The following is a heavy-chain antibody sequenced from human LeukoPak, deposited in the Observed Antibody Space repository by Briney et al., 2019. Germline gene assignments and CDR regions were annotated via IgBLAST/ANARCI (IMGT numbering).Heavy chain of an antibody. CDR1: GYTFTTYY. J-gene: IGHJ6*03. V-gene: IGHV7-4-1*02. D-gene: IGHD2-8*01. Sequence: GASMKVSCKASGYTFTTYYMHWVRQAPGQGLEWMGWINTDTGNPTYAQGFTGRFVFSLDTSVSTTYLQISSLKPEDTAVYYCARGIGIGTVLMVHGNMDVWGKGTTVTVSS. CDR2: INTDTGNP. CDR3: ARGIGIGTVLMVHGNMDV.